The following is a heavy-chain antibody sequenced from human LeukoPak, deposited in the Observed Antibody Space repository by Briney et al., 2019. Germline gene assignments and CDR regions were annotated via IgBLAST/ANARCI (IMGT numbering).Heavy chain of an antibody. CDR3: ARGSRQWLVRLDY. CDR1: GGTFSSYA. CDR2: IIPIFGTA. V-gene: IGHV1-69*05. Sequence: SVKVSCKASGGTFSSYAISWVRQAPGQGLEGMGRIIPIFGTANYAQKFQGRGTITTDESTRTAYIELSSLRAEDTAVYYCARGSRQWLVRLDYWGQGTLVTVSS. J-gene: IGHJ4*02. D-gene: IGHD6-19*01.